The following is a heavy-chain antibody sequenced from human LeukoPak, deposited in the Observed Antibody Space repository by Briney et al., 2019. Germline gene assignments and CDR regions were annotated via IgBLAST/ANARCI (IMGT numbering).Heavy chain of an antibody. J-gene: IGHJ4*02. CDR2: INPNSGVT. Sequence: GASVKVSCKASGYTFTGYYMHWVRQAPGQGLEWMGWINPNSGVTNYAQEFQGRVTLTRDTSISTAYMELSRLRSDDTAVYDCAREDSEGAQFDYWGQGTLVTVSS. CDR3: AREDSEGAQFDY. V-gene: IGHV1-2*02. D-gene: IGHD3-16*01. CDR1: GYTFTGYY.